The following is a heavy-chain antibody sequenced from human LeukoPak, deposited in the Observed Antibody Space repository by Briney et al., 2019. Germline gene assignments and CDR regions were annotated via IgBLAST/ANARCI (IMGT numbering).Heavy chain of an antibody. J-gene: IGHJ5*02. CDR1: GGSFSGYY. CDR2: INHSGST. Sequence: PLETLSLTCAVYGGSFSGYYWSWIRQPPGKGLEWIGEINHSGSTNYNPSLKSRVTISVDTSKNQFSLKLSSVTAADTAVYYCARAGAGFDPWGQGTLVTVSS. V-gene: IGHV4-34*01. D-gene: IGHD3-10*01. CDR3: ARAGAGFDP.